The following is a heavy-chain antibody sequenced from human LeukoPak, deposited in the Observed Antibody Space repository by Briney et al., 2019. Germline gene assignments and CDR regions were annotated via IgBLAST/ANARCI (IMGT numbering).Heavy chain of an antibody. CDR2: ISYDGSNK. CDR1: GFTFSSYA. V-gene: IGHV3-30-3*01. J-gene: IGHJ4*02. D-gene: IGHD5-18*01. Sequence: GGSLRLSCAASGFTFSSYAMHWVRQAPGKGLEWVAVISYDGSNKYYADSVKGRFTISRDNSKNTLYLQMNSLRAEDTAVYARGRASSYGYFDYWGQGTLVTVSS. CDR3: GRASSYGYFDY.